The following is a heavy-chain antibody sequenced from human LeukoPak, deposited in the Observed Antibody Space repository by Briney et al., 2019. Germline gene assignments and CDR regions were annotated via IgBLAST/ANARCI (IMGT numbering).Heavy chain of an antibody. J-gene: IGHJ4*02. CDR2: IKQDGSEK. V-gene: IGHV3-7*01. Sequence: GGSLRLSCAASGFTFSSDWMSWVRQAPGKGLEWVANIKQDGSEKYYADSVKGRFTISRDNAKNSLYLQMNSLRAEDTAVYYCAREEGGSSGFDYWGQGTLVTVSS. D-gene: IGHD6-19*01. CDR1: GFTFSSDW. CDR3: AREEGGSSGFDY.